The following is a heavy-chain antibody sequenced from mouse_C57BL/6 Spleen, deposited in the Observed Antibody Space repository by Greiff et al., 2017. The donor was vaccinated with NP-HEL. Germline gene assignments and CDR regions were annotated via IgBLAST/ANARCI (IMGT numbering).Heavy chain of an antibody. CDR1: GYAFSSSW. J-gene: IGHJ4*01. Sequence: VQLQQSGPELVKPGASVKISCKASGYAFSSSWMNWVKQRPGKGLEWIGRIYPGDGDTNYNGKFKGTATLTADKSSSTAYMQLSSLTSEDSAVYFCAREGNSPAMIDYWGQGSSVTVSS. CDR3: AREGNSPAMIDY. D-gene: IGHD2-4*01. CDR2: IYPGDGDT. V-gene: IGHV1-82*01.